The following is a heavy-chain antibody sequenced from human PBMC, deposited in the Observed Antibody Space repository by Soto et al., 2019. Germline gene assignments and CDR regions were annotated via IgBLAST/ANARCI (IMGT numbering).Heavy chain of an antibody. Sequence: QVQLVQSGAEVKKPGASVKVSCKASGYTFTSYGISWVRQAPGQGLEWMGWISAYNGNTNYAQKLQGRVTMTTDKSTSTAYMELRSLRSDDTAVYYCARVGVGATNNYYYYGMDVWGQGTTVTVSS. V-gene: IGHV1-18*01. J-gene: IGHJ6*02. CDR3: ARVGVGATNNYYYYGMDV. D-gene: IGHD1-26*01. CDR1: GYTFTSYG. CDR2: ISAYNGNT.